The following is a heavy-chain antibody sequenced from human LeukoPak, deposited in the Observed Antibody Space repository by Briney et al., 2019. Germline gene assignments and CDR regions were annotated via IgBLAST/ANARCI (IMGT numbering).Heavy chain of an antibody. CDR2: MNPNSGNT. V-gene: IGHV1-8*01. J-gene: IGHJ6*02. CDR3: ARAPRFMVRGNYYPPPYGMDV. Sequence: GASVKVSCKASGYTFTSYDINWVRQATGQGLEWMGWMNPNSGNTGYAQKFQGRVTMTRNTSISTAYMELSSLRSEDTAVYYCARAPRFMVRGNYYPPPYGMDVWGQGTTVTVSS. CDR1: GYTFTSYD. D-gene: IGHD3-10*01.